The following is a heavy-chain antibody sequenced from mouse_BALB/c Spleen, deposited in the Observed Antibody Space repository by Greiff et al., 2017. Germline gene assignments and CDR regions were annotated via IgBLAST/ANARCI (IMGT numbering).Heavy chain of an antibody. CDR2: INPSNGGT. CDR3: TRSGGNYDYAMDY. D-gene: IGHD2-1*01. Sequence: VQLQQPGAELVKPGASVKLSCKASGYTFTSYYMYWVKQRPGQGLEWIGGINPSNGGTNFNEKFKSKATLTVDKSSSTAYMQLSSLTSEDSAVYYCTRSGGNYDYAMDYWGQGTSVTVSS. J-gene: IGHJ4*01. V-gene: IGHV1S81*02. CDR1: GYTFTSYY.